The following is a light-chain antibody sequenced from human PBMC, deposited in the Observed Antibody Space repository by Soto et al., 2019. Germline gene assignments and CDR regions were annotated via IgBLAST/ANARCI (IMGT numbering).Light chain of an antibody. Sequence: EIALTQSPATLSLSPGEGATLSCRASQSVRSYLAWYQQRPGQAPRLLIYDASNRATGIPARFSGSGSGTDVILTISSLEPEDFAVYYCQQRSNWPPTFGQGTRLEIK. V-gene: IGKV3-11*01. J-gene: IGKJ5*01. CDR1: QSVRSY. CDR2: DAS. CDR3: QQRSNWPPT.